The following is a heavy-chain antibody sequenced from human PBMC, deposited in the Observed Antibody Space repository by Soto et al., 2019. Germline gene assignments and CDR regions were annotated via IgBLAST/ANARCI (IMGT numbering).Heavy chain of an antibody. J-gene: IGHJ4*02. V-gene: IGHV3-33*01. D-gene: IGHD2-15*01. CDR2: IWYDGSNK. CDR3: ARDYSGGSSAPDY. CDR1: GFTFSSYG. Sequence: QVQLVESGGGVVQPGRSLRLSCAASGFTFSSYGMHWVRQAPGKGLEWVAVIWYDGSNKYYADSVKGRFTISRDNSKNTLYLQMNSLSADDTAVYYGARDYSGGSSAPDYWGQGTLVTVSS.